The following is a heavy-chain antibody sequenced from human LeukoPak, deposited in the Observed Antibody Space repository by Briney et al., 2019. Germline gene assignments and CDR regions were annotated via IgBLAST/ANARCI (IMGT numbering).Heavy chain of an antibody. D-gene: IGHD3-9*01. J-gene: IGHJ4*02. CDR1: GFTFSNYA. V-gene: IGHV3-23*01. CDR2: NSGSGSTT. CDR3: AKGAGNDWYYFDY. Sequence: PGGSLRPSCAASGFTFSNYAMTWVRQAPGKRLEWVSTNSGSGSTTHYTDSVKGRFTISRDNSKKTLYLQMNSLRAEDTAAYYCAKGAGNDWYYFDYWGQGTLVTVSS.